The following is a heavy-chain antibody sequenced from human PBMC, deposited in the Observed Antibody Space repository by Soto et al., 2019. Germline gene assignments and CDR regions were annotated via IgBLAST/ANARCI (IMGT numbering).Heavy chain of an antibody. D-gene: IGHD6-13*01. CDR2: INHSGST. CDR1: GASISSGDYY. Sequence: SETLSLTCSVSGASISSGDYYWGWIRQPPGKGLEWIGEINHSGSTNYNPSLKSRVTISVDTSKNQFSLKLSSVTAADTAVYYCARTNRLYSSSSWTYYYYYGMDVWGQGTTVTVSS. V-gene: IGHV4-39*07. CDR3: ARTNRLYSSSSWTYYYYYGMDV. J-gene: IGHJ6*02.